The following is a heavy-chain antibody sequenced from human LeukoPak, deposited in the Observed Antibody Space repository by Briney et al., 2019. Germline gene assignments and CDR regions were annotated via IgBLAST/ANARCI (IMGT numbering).Heavy chain of an antibody. D-gene: IGHD3-22*01. Sequence: GGSLRLSCAASGFTFRGYAMNSVRQAPGKGLEWVSVISGSGDTTNYADSGKGRFTISRDNSKNTLYLQMSSLRAEDTAVYYCAKSITMIVVVVGNAFDIWGQGTMVTVSS. CDR1: GFTFRGYA. V-gene: IGHV3-23*01. CDR2: ISGSGDTT. J-gene: IGHJ3*02. CDR3: AKSITMIVVVVGNAFDI.